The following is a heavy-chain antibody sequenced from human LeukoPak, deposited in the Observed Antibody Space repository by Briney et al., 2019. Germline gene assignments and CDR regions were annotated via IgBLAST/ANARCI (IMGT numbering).Heavy chain of an antibody. Sequence: SETLSLTCTVSGGSISSSSYYWGWIRQPPEKGLEWIGSIYYSGSTYYNPSLKSRVTISVDTSKNQFSLKLSSVTAADTAVYYCASPILTGAAYYFDYWGQGTLVTVSS. CDR3: ASPILTGAAYYFDY. J-gene: IGHJ4*02. V-gene: IGHV4-39*01. CDR2: IYYSGST. CDR1: GGSISSSSYY. D-gene: IGHD7-27*01.